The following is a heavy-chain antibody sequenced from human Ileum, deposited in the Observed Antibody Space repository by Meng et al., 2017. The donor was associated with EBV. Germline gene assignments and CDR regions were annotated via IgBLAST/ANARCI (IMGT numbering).Heavy chain of an antibody. CDR1: GFIYTSYN. V-gene: IGHV3-21*01. Sequence: EVQLVESGGGLVKPGGSVRLSCVVSGFIYTSYNMNWVRQAPGKGLEWVSSISSAGSYIDYADSVKGRFTISRDNAENLLYLQMNSLRADDTAVYYCARDGLTGDPLDYWGQGTLVTVSS. D-gene: IGHD2-21*02. CDR3: ARDGLTGDPLDY. J-gene: IGHJ4*02. CDR2: ISSAGSYI.